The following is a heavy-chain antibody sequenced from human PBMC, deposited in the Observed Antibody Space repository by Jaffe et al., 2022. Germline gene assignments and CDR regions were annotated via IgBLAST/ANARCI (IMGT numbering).Heavy chain of an antibody. J-gene: IGHJ4*02. Sequence: EVQLVESGGGLVQPGRSLRLSCAASGFTFDDYAMHWVRQAPGKGLEWVSGISWNSGSIGYADSVKGRFTISRDNAKNSLYLQMNSLRAEDTALYYCAKAPLFPVSIADEYYFDYWGQGTLVTVSS. D-gene: IGHD6-6*01. V-gene: IGHV3-9*01. CDR2: ISWNSGSI. CDR1: GFTFDDYA. CDR3: AKAPLFPVSIADEYYFDY.